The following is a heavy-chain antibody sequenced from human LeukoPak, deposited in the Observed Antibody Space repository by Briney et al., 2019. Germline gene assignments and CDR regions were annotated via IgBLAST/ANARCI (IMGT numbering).Heavy chain of an antibody. D-gene: IGHD6-25*01. J-gene: IGHJ3*02. CDR1: RASISFYY. V-gene: IGHV4-59*01. Sequence: SETLSLTCTVSRASISFYYWSWIRQPPGKGLEWIGYIYYSGSTKYKPSLKSRVTMSIDTSNNQISLNLKSVTAADTAVYYCALDSSGWADDSFVIWGHGTMVTVSS. CDR3: ALDSSGWADDSFVI. CDR2: IYYSGST.